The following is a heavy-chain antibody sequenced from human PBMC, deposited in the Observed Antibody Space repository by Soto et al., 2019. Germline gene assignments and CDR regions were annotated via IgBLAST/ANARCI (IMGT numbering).Heavy chain of an antibody. D-gene: IGHD4-17*01. Sequence: GGSLRLSCAASGFTFSSYSMNWVRQAPGKGLEWVSSISSSSSYIYYADSVKGRFTISRDNAKNSLYLQMNSLRAEDTAVYYCASSIPGGATVSRVGFDAFDIWGQGTMVTVSS. J-gene: IGHJ3*02. CDR3: ASSIPGGATVSRVGFDAFDI. CDR2: ISSSSSYI. V-gene: IGHV3-21*01. CDR1: GFTFSSYS.